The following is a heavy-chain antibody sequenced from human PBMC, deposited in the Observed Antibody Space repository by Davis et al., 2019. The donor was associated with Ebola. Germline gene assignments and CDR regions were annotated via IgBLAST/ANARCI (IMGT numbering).Heavy chain of an antibody. CDR2: ISGSGGST. V-gene: IGHV3-23*01. CDR3: AKSLFSVTSYDSSGYLSYYYYGMDV. D-gene: IGHD3-22*01. CDR1: GFTFSSYA. Sequence: GESLKISCAASGFTFSSYAMSWVRQAPGKGLEWVSAISGSGGSTYYADSVKGRFTISRDNSKNALYLQMNSLRAEDTAVYYCAKSLFSVTSYDSSGYLSYYYYGMDVWGQGTTVTVSS. J-gene: IGHJ6*02.